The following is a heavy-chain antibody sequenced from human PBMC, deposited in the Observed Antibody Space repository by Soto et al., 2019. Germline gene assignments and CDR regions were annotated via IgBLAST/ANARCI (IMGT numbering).Heavy chain of an antibody. CDR3: AKDLFGDSSGYYAYYYGMDV. J-gene: IGHJ6*02. V-gene: IGHV3-23*01. Sequence: PGGALRLSCAASGFTFSSYAMSWGRQAPGKGLEWVSAISGSGGSTSYADSVKGRFTISRDNSKNTLYLQMNSLRAEDTAVYYCAKDLFGDSSGYYAYYYGMDVWGQGTTVTVSS. D-gene: IGHD3-22*01. CDR1: GFTFSSYA. CDR2: ISGSGGST.